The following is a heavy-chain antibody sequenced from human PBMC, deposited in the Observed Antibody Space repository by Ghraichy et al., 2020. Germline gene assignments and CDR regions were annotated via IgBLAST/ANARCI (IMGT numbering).Heavy chain of an antibody. J-gene: IGHJ6*02. V-gene: IGHV3-53*01. Sequence: GGSLRLSCAASGFTVSSNYMSWVRQAPGKGLEWVSVIYSGGSTYYADSVKGRFTISRDNSKNTLYLQMNSLRAEDTAVYYCARDQGGGYCSSTSCAYYYGMDVWGQGTTVTVSS. D-gene: IGHD2-2*03. CDR3: ARDQGGGYCSSTSCAYYYGMDV. CDR1: GFTVSSNY. CDR2: IYSGGST.